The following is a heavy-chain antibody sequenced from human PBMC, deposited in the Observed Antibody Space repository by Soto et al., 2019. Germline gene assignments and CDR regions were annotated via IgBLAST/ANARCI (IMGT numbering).Heavy chain of an antibody. J-gene: IGHJ5*02. V-gene: IGHV4-4*07. Sequence: SETLSLTCTVSGGSISSYYWSWVRQPAGKGLEWIGRIYTSGSTNYNPSLKSRVTMSVDTSKNQFSLELSSVTAADTAVYYCARVDPAYWFDPWGQGTLVTVSS. CDR2: IYTSGST. CDR3: ARVDPAYWFDP. CDR1: GGSISSYY.